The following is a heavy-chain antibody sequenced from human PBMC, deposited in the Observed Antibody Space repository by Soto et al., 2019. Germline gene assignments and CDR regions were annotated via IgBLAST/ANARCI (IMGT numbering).Heavy chain of an antibody. D-gene: IGHD3-16*01. V-gene: IGHV3-15*01. CDR3: TTPPFQKGGAIFNY. J-gene: IGHJ4*02. CDR2: IKSKSDGLTT. Sequence: PGGSLRLSCVASGFSFINTWMSWVRQAPGKGLEWVGRIKSKSDGLTTNYAAPVKGRFTISRDDSKNTWYLQMDSLKTDDTALYYCTTPPFQKGGAIFNYWGQGALVTVSS. CDR1: GFSFINTW.